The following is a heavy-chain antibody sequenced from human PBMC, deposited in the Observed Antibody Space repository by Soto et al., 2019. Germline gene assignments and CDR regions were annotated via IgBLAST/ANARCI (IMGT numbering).Heavy chain of an antibody. CDR3: ARADYDFWSGYSTYGMDV. D-gene: IGHD3-3*01. CDR1: GGSVSSGSYY. J-gene: IGHJ6*02. V-gene: IGHV4-61*01. Sequence: PSETLSLTCTVSGGSVSSGSYYWSWIRQPPGKGLEWIGYIYYSGSTNYNPSLKSRVTISVDTSKNQFSLKLSSVTAADTAVYYCARADYDFWSGYSTYGMDVWGQGTTVTRLL. CDR2: IYYSGST.